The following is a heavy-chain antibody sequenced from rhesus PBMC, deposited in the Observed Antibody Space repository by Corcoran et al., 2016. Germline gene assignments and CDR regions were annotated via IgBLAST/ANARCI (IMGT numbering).Heavy chain of an antibody. CDR3: AKDFVY. CDR2: IDPSDSDT. J-gene: IGHJ4*01. D-gene: IGHD3-3*01. Sequence: EVQLVQSGAEVKRPGESLKISCKTSGYSFTSYWISWVRQMPGKGLEWMVAIDPSDSDTRYSPSFQDQVTISADKSISTAYLQWSSLKASDSATYYCAKDFVYRGQGVLVTVSS. CDR1: GYSFTSYW. V-gene: IGHV5-2*01.